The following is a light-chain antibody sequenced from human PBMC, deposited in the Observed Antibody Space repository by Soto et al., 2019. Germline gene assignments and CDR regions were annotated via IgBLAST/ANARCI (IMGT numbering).Light chain of an antibody. J-gene: IGLJ1*01. CDR3: QSYDNSLSGSEV. Sequence: QPVLTQPPSVSGAPGQRVTISCTGSSSNIGAGYDVHWYQQLPGAAPTLLIFGIFNRPSGVSERFSGSRSGASASLVIAGLQAEDEADYFCQSYDNSLSGSEVFGTGTKVTVL. CDR1: SSNIGAGYD. CDR2: GIF. V-gene: IGLV1-40*01.